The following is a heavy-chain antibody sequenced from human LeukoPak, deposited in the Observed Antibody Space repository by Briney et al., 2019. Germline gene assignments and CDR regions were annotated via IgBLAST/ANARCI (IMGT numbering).Heavy chain of an antibody. CDR3: ARRHVEYSSSSDPYYFDY. V-gene: IGHV4-59*01. CDR1: GGSISSYY. D-gene: IGHD6-6*01. CDR2: LYYSGST. J-gene: IGHJ4*02. Sequence: PSETLSLTCTVSGGSISSYYWTWIRQPPGKGLEWIGSLYYSGSTNYNPSLKSRVTISVDTPKNQFSLKLSSVTAADTAVYYCARRHVEYSSSSDPYYFDYWGQGTLVTVSS.